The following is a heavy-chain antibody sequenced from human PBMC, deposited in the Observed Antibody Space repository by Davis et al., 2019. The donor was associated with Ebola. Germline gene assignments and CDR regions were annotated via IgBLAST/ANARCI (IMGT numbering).Heavy chain of an antibody. V-gene: IGHV1-3*01. J-gene: IGHJ6*02. CDR2: INAGNGNT. D-gene: IGHD1-26*01. Sequence: ASVKVSCKASGYTFTSYAMHWVRQAPGQRLEWMGWINAGNGNTKYSQKFQGRVTITRDTSASTAYMELSSLSSEDTAVYYCARRGTVTREYYYGMDVWGQGTTVTVSS. CDR1: GYTFTSYA. CDR3: ARRGTVTREYYYGMDV.